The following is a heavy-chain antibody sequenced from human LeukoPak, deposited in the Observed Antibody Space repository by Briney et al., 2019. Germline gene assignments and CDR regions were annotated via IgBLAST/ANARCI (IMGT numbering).Heavy chain of an antibody. J-gene: IGHJ2*01. CDR2: ISSSSSYI. CDR3: AKEDYGGHFYGYDVWYSDL. V-gene: IGHV3-21*01. Sequence: PGGSLRLSCAASGFTFSSYSMNWVRQAPGKGLEWVSSISSSSSYIYYADSVKGRFTISRDNAKNSLYLQMNSLRAEDTAVYYCAKEDYGGHFYGYDVWYSDLWGRGILVTVSS. D-gene: IGHD5-18*01. CDR1: GFTFSSYS.